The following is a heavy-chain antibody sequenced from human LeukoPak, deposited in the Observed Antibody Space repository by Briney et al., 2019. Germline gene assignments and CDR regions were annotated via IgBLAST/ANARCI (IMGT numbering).Heavy chain of an antibody. Sequence: SETLSLTCTVSGGSISNYYWSWIRQPPGKGLEWIGYIYYSGSTNYNPSLKSRVTISVDTSKNQFSLKLSSVTAADTAVYYCTRESRPFCPFAYWGQGVLVTVSS. D-gene: IGHD2-2*01. CDR3: TRESRPFCPFAY. CDR2: IYYSGST. J-gene: IGHJ4*02. CDR1: GGSISNYY. V-gene: IGHV4-59*01.